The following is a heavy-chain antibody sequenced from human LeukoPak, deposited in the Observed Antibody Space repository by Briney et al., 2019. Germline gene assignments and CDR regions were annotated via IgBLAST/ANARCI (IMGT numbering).Heavy chain of an antibody. J-gene: IGHJ4*02. CDR2: IYSGGTT. Sequence: GGSLRLSCAASGFTVSNNYMSWVRQVPGKGLEWVSLIYSGGTTYYADSVEGRFTISRDNSKNTLYLQMNSLRDEDTAVYYCARARGVAAAVVDYWGQGTLVTVSS. CDR3: ARARGVAAAVVDY. V-gene: IGHV3-66*01. D-gene: IGHD6-13*01. CDR1: GFTVSNNY.